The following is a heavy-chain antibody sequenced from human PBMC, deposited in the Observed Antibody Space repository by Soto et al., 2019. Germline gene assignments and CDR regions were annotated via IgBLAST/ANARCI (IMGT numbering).Heavy chain of an antibody. CDR3: ARGSSGGSAFSNY. J-gene: IGHJ4*02. Sequence: EASVKVSCKASGYTFTTFGISWVRQAPGQGLEWMGWIDPKNGNTKDAQKFQGRVTMTTDTSTSTAYMEMRSLRSDDTAVYYCARGSSGGSAFSNYWGQGTLVTVSS. V-gene: IGHV1-18*01. D-gene: IGHD2-15*01. CDR1: GYTFTTFG. CDR2: IDPKNGNT.